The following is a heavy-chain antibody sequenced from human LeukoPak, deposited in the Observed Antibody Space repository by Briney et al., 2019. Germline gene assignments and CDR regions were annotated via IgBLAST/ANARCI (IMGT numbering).Heavy chain of an antibody. J-gene: IGHJ5*02. CDR1: GFTFSSYW. D-gene: IGHD6-19*01. CDR3: ATDQHVAGYNWFDP. V-gene: IGHV3-74*01. Sequence: PGGSLRLSCAASGFTFSSYWMHWVRQAPGKGLVWVSRINSDGSSTSYVDSVKGRFTISRDNAKNTLYLQMNSLRAEDTAVYYCATDQHVAGYNWFDPWGQGTLVTVSS. CDR2: INSDGSST.